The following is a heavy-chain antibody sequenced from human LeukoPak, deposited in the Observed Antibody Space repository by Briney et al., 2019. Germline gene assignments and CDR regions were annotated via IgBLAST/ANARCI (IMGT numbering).Heavy chain of an antibody. Sequence: GGSLRLSCAASGFTFSSYGMHWVRQAPGKGLEWVAVISYDGSNKYYADSVKGRFTISRDNSKNTLYLQMNSLRAEDTAVYYCAKDASSGSDAFDIWGQGTMVTASS. CDR2: ISYDGSNK. V-gene: IGHV3-30*18. CDR3: AKDASSGSDAFDI. CDR1: GFTFSSYG. D-gene: IGHD3-22*01. J-gene: IGHJ3*02.